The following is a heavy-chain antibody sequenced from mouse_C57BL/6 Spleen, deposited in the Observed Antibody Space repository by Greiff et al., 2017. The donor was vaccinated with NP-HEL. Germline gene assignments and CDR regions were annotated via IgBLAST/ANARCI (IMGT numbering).Heavy chain of an antibody. CDR1: GFNINNTY. CDR3: ARALLLRFEGFAY. J-gene: IGHJ3*01. CDR2: IDPANGNT. V-gene: IGHV14-3*01. Sequence: VQLQQSVAELVRPGASVKLSCTASGFNINNTYMHWVKQRPEQGLEWIGRIDPANGNTKYAPKFQGKATITADTSSNPAYLQLRRLTSESSAISYCARALLLRFEGFAYWGQGTLVTVSA. D-gene: IGHD1-1*01.